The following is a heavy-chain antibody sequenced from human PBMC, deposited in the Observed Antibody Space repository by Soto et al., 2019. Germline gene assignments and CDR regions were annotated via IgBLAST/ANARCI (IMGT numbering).Heavy chain of an antibody. V-gene: IGHV3-23*01. J-gene: IGHJ6*03. CDR3: ARERISDILTVRGNYAYSYLDV. Sequence: GGSLRLSCAASGFTFSNYAISWVRQAPGKGLEWVSSISASAFTTYYADSVKGRFTISRDNSNNTLYLHMNSLRAEDTAVYYCARERISDILTVRGNYAYSYLDVWGKGTTVTVSS. CDR1: GFTFSNYA. D-gene: IGHD3-9*01. CDR2: ISASAFTT.